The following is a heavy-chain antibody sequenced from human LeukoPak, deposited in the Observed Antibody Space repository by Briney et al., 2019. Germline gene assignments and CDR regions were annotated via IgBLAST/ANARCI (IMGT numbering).Heavy chain of an antibody. Sequence: GRSLRLSCAASGFTFSSYGMHWVRQAPGKGLEWVAVIWYDGSNKYYADSVKGRFTISRDNSKNTLYLQMNSLRAEDTAVYYCARDLDTIFGVFDYWGQGTLVTVSS. CDR2: IWYDGSNK. D-gene: IGHD3-3*01. V-gene: IGHV3-33*01. CDR3: ARDLDTIFGVFDY. CDR1: GFTFSSYG. J-gene: IGHJ4*02.